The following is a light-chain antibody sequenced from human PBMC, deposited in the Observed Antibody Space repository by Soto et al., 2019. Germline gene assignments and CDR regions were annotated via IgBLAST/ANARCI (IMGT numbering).Light chain of an antibody. CDR1: QSINNW. CDR3: QQYNSYPIT. V-gene: IGKV1-5*03. CDR2: KAS. J-gene: IGKJ5*01. Sequence: DIQMTQSPSTLSAFVGDRVTITCRASQSINNWLAWYQQKPGKAPKLLIYKASSLESGVPSRFGGSGSGTEFTLTISSLQPDDFATYYCQQYNSYPITFGQGTRLEIK.